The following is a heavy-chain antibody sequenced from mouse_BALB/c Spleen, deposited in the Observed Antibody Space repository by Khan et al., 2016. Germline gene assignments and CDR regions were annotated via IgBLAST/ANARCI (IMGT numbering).Heavy chain of an antibody. CDR2: ISHSGST. Sequence: EVQLQESGPSLVKLSQTLSLTCSVTGDSITSGYWNWIRKFPGNKLEYMGYISHSGSTYYNPSLISRISITRDTSKNQYYLQLNSVTTEDTATYYCAGNDGSTYVRGMDYWGQGTSVTVSS. CDR3: AGNDGSTYVRGMDY. V-gene: IGHV3-8*02. CDR1: GDSITSGY. J-gene: IGHJ4*01. D-gene: IGHD1-1*01.